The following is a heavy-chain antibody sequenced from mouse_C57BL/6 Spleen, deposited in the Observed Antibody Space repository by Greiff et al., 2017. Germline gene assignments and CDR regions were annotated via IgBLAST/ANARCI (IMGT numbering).Heavy chain of an antibody. V-gene: IGHV1-4*01. CDR1: GYTFTSYT. D-gene: IGHD2-3*01. CDR2: INPSSGYT. J-gene: IGHJ3*01. Sequence: QVQLKESGAELARPGASVKMSCKASGYTFTSYTMRWVKQRPGQGLEWIGYINPSSGYTKYNQKFKDKATLTADKSSSTAYMQLSSLTSEDSAVYYCARGGDGYYWCAYWGQGTLVTVSA. CDR3: ARGGDGYYWCAY.